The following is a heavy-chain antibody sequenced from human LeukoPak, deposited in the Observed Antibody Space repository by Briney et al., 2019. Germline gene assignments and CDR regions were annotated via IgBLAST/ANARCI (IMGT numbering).Heavy chain of an antibody. CDR1: GFTLRSYD. CDR3: AKEYRGYDFDY. Sequence: GGSLRLSCAASGFTLRSYDMSWVRQALGKGLEWVSATSGSGGDTYYADSVKGRFTISRDNSKNTLYLQMNSLRAEDTAVYYCAKEYRGYDFDYWGQGTLVTVSS. J-gene: IGHJ4*02. CDR2: TSGSGGDT. D-gene: IGHD5-12*01. V-gene: IGHV3-23*01.